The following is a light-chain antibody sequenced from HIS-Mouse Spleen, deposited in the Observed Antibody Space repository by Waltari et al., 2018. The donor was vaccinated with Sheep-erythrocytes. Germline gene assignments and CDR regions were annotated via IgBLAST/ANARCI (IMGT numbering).Light chain of an antibody. J-gene: IGKJ4*01. CDR1: QDISNY. Sequence: DIQMTQSPSSLSASVGDRVTIPCQASQDISNYLNWYQQKPGKAPKLLIYEASNLETGVPSRFSGSGSGTDFTFTISSLQPEDIATYYCQQYDNLLTFGGGTKVEIK. V-gene: IGKV1-33*01. CDR2: EAS. CDR3: QQYDNLLT.